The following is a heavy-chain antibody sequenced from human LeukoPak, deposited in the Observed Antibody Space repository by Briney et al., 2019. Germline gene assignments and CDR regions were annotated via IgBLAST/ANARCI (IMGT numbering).Heavy chain of an antibody. D-gene: IGHD3-3*01. CDR1: GFTFSSYA. CDR2: ISGSGRST. J-gene: IGHJ6*03. CDR3: AKGPSGYFYYYYYMDV. Sequence: GGSLRLSCAASGFTFSSYAMSWVRQAPGKGLEWVSAISGSGRSTFYADSVKGRFTISRDNSKNTLYLQMNSLRAEDTALYYCAKGPSGYFYYYYYMDVWGKGTTVTVSS. V-gene: IGHV3-23*01.